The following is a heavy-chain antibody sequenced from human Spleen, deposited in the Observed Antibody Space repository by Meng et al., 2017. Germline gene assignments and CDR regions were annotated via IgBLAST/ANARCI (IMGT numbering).Heavy chain of an antibody. V-gene: IGHV1-69*01. CDR3: AGCGGDCYQTVDYFDY. CDR1: GGTFRSYA. CDR2: IIPIFGTA. D-gene: IGHD2-21*02. Sequence: QGQLVQAGAEVKKPGSSVKVSCKAFGGTFRSYAIGWVRQAPGQGLEWMGGIIPIFGTANYAQKFQGRVTITADESTSTAYMELSSLRSEDTAVYYCAGCGGDCYQTVDYFDYWGQGTLVTVSS. J-gene: IGHJ4*02.